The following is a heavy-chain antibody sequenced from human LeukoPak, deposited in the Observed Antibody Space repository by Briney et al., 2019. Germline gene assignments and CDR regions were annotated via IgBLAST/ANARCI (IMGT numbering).Heavy chain of an antibody. CDR2: IKQDGSEK. CDR1: GFTLSSYW. Sequence: GGSLRLSCAASGFTLSSYWMTWVRQAPGKGLEWVANIKQDGSEKYYVDSVKGRFTISRDNAKNSLYLQMNSLRAEDTAVYYCARRASSSWSFDYWGQGTLVTVSS. V-gene: IGHV3-7*01. J-gene: IGHJ4*02. CDR3: ARRASSSWSFDY. D-gene: IGHD6-13*01.